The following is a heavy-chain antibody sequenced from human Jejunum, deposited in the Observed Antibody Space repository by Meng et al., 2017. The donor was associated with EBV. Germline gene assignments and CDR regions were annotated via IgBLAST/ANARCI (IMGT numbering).Heavy chain of an antibody. J-gene: IGHJ4*02. CDR3: ARPTWRIGSGIFSYYFDY. CDR1: GYTFSTNG. D-gene: IGHD3-10*01. V-gene: IGHV1-18*04. CDR2: ISAYSSNT. Sequence: QVQLLQSGAEVKKPGXSVNVSCQTSGYTFSTNGISWVRQAPGQGLEWMGWISAYSSNTNYAQKLRGRVTMTTDTSTRTAYMELRSLRSDDTAVYYCARPTWRIGSGIFSYYFDYWGQGSLVTVSS.